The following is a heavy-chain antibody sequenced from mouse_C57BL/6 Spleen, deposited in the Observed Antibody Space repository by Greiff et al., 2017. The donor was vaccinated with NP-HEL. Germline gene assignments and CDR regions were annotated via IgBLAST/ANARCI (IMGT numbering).Heavy chain of an antibody. V-gene: IGHV5-17*01. D-gene: IGHD1-1*01. J-gene: IGHJ4*01. CDR3: ARGDPTVVARYDAMDY. CDR2: ISSGSSTI. Sequence: DVKLVESGGGLVKPGGSLKLSCAASGFTFSDYGMHWVRQAPEKGLEWVAYISSGSSTIYYADTVKGRFTISRDNAKNTLFLQMTSLRSEDTAMYYCARGDPTVVARYDAMDYWGQGTSVTVSS. CDR1: GFTFSDYG.